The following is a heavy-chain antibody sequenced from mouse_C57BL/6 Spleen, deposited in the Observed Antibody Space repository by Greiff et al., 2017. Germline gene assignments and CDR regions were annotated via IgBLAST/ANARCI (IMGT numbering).Heavy chain of an antibody. J-gene: IGHJ4*01. Sequence: QVQLQQPGAELVMPGASVKLSCKASGYTFTSYWMHWVKQRPGQGLEWIGEIDPSDSYTNYNQKFKGKSTLTVDKSSSTAYMQLSSLTSEDSAVYDCERGDDYDGNYYAMDYWGQGTSVTVSS. D-gene: IGHD2-4*01. V-gene: IGHV1-69*01. CDR1: GYTFTSYW. CDR3: ERGDDYDGNYYAMDY. CDR2: IDPSDSYT.